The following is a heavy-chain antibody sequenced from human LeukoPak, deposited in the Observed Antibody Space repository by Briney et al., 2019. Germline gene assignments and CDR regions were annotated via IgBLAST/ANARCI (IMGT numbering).Heavy chain of an antibody. Sequence: GASVKVSCKASGGTFSSYAISWVRQAPGQGLEWMGGIIPIFGTANYAQKFQGRVTITADKSTSTAYMELSSLRSEDTAVYYCARAETGIAAAGTDYYYYYMDVWGKGTTVTVSS. CDR2: IIPIFGTA. D-gene: IGHD6-13*01. CDR3: ARAETGIAAAGTDYYYYYMDV. CDR1: GGTFSSYA. J-gene: IGHJ6*03. V-gene: IGHV1-69*06.